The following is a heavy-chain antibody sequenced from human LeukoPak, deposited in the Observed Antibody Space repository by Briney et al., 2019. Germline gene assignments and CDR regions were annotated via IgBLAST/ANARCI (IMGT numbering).Heavy chain of an antibody. CDR1: GYSISSGHY. Sequence: NPSETLSLTCAVSGYSISSGHYWVWIRQPPGKGLENIGNIYHSGSSHYNPSLKSRVTISVDTSNNQFSLKLSSVTAADTAVYYCARAKNPYYYYYYMDFWGRGTTVTVSS. CDR2: IYHSGSS. CDR3: ARAKNPYYYYYYMDF. J-gene: IGHJ6*03. V-gene: IGHV4-38-2*01.